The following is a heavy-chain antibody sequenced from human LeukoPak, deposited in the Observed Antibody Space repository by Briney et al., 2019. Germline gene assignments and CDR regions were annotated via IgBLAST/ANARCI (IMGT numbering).Heavy chain of an antibody. Sequence: GGSLRLSCAASGFTFSSYTMGWVRQAPGQGLEWVSSISSGGSYIYYTDSVKGRFTISRDNAKNSLYLQMNSLRAEDTAVYYCAKEGRSTTPGYWGQGTLVTVSS. CDR1: GFTFSSYT. CDR3: AKEGRSTTPGY. D-gene: IGHD2-15*01. CDR2: ISSGGSYI. V-gene: IGHV3-21*01. J-gene: IGHJ4*02.